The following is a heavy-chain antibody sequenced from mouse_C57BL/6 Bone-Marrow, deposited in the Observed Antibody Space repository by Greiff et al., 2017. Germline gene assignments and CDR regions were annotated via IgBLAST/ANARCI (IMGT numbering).Heavy chain of an antibody. J-gene: IGHJ2*01. CDR3: ARHEEGRNYFDY. CDR1: GYTFTEYT. V-gene: IGHV1-62-2*01. Sequence: QVQLKESGAELVKPGASVKLSCKASGYTFTEYTIHWVKQRSGQGLEWIGWFYPGSGSIKYNEKFKDKATLTADKSSSTVYMELSRLTSEDSAVYFGARHEEGRNYFDYWGQGTTLTVSS. CDR2: FYPGSGSI.